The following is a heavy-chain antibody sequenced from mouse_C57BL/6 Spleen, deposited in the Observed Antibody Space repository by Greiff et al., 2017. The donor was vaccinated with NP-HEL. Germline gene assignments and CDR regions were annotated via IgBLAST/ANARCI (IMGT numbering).Heavy chain of an antibody. D-gene: IGHD3-3*01. V-gene: IGHV1-7*01. CDR1: GYTFTSYW. CDR3: AGETVRGPWFAY. CDR2: INPSSGYT. J-gene: IGHJ3*01. Sequence: VQLQQSGAELAKPGASVKLSCKASGYTFTSYWMHWVKQRPGQGLEWIGYINPSSGYTKSNQKFKDKGTLTADKSSSTAYMQLSSLTYEDAAVYYCAGETVRGPWFAYWGQGTLVTVAA.